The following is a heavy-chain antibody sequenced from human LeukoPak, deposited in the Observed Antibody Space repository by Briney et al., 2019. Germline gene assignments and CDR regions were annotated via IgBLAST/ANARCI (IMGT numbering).Heavy chain of an antibody. CDR1: GFTFSSYG. J-gene: IGHJ4*02. D-gene: IGHD6-6*01. Sequence: GGSLRLSCAASGFTFSSYGMHWVRQAPGKGLEWVAVIWYGGSNKYYADSVKGRFTISRDNAKSSLYLQMNSLRAEDTAVYYCVSRYSSSSGNYWGQGTLVTVSS. CDR2: IWYGGSNK. CDR3: VSRYSSSSGNY. V-gene: IGHV3-33*03.